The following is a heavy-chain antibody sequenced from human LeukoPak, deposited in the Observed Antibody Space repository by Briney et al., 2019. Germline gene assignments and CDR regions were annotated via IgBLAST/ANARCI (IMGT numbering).Heavy chain of an antibody. D-gene: IGHD6-6*01. J-gene: IGHJ6*03. CDR1: GYTFTSHA. CDR3: ARGGIAARLYYYYMDV. CDR2: INTNTGNP. Sequence: ASVKVSCKASGYTFTSHAMNWVRQAPGQGLEWMGWINTNTGNPTYAQGFTGRFVFSLDTSVSTAYLQISSLKAEDTAVYYCARGGIAARLYYYYMDVWGKGTTVTVSS. V-gene: IGHV7-4-1*02.